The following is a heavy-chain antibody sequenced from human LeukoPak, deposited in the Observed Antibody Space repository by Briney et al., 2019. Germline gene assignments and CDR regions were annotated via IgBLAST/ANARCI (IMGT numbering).Heavy chain of an antibody. V-gene: IGHV3-74*01. CDR3: ARQGGLGNYATGSWFDP. Sequence: GGSLRLSCAASGLSFSDYWMQWVRQAPGKGLVWVSRINRDGSSTSYADSVKGRFTISRDNSKNTLYLQMDSLRAEDTAMYYCARQGGLGNYATGSWFDPWGQGTLVTVSS. CDR1: GLSFSDYW. D-gene: IGHD1-7*01. CDR2: INRDGSST. J-gene: IGHJ5*02.